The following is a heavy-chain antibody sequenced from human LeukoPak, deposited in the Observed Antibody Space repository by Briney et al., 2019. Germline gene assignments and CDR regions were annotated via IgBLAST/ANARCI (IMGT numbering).Heavy chain of an antibody. Sequence: ASVKVSCKASGGTFSSYAISWVRRAPGQGREWMGGIIPIFGTANYAQKFQGRVTITADESTSTAYMELSSLRSEDTAVYYCAKDRGGDGGECDYWGQGTLVTVSS. CDR3: AKDRGGDGGECDY. CDR1: GGTFSSYA. D-gene: IGHD2-8*02. V-gene: IGHV1-69*13. CDR2: IIPIFGTA. J-gene: IGHJ4*02.